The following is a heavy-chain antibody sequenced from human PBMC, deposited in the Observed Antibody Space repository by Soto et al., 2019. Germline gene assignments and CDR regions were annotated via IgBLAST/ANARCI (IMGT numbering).Heavy chain of an antibody. CDR2: IYYSGST. CDR3: ARVSYDYIWGSYRYYFDY. Sequence: SETLSLTCTVSGGSISSYYWSWIRQPPGKGLEWIGYIYYSGSTNYNPSLKSRVTISVDTSKNQFSLKLSSVTAADTAVYYFARVSYDYIWGSYRYYFDYWGQGTLVTVSS. J-gene: IGHJ4*02. CDR1: GGSISSYY. D-gene: IGHD3-16*02. V-gene: IGHV4-59*01.